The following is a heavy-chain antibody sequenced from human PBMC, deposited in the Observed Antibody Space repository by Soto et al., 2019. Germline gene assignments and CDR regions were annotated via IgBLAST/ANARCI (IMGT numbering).Heavy chain of an antibody. CDR2: ISGSGGST. CDR1: GFTFSSYA. J-gene: IGHJ4*02. D-gene: IGHD3-22*01. CDR3: ARASYYYDSRGYYYRYYFDY. Sequence: PGGSLRLSCAASGFTFSSYAMSWVRQAPGKGLEWVSAISGSGGSTYYADSVMGRFTISRDNSKNTVHLQMNSLRAEDTAVYYCARASYYYDSRGYYYRYYFDYWGQGALVTVSS. V-gene: IGHV3-23*01.